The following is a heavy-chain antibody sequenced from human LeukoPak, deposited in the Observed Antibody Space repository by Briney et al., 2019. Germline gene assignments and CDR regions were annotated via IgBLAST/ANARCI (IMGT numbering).Heavy chain of an antibody. V-gene: IGHV1-69*13. J-gene: IGHJ6*02. CDR2: IIPIFGTA. Sequence: SVKVSCKASGGTFSSYAISWVRQAPGQGLEWMGGIIPIFGTANYAQKFQGRVTITADESMSTAYMELSSLRSEDTAVYYCARGTKGSYDFWSGYWRDYYYYYYGMDVWGQGTTVTVSS. CDR1: GGTFSSYA. CDR3: ARGTKGSYDFWSGYWRDYYYYYYGMDV. D-gene: IGHD3-3*01.